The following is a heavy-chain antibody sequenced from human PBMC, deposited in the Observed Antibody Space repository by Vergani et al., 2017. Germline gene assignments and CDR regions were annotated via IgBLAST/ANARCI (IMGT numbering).Heavy chain of an antibody. V-gene: IGHV3-21*01. CDR1: GFTFSSYS. CDR2: ISSSSSYI. CDR3: ARDQYYYDSSGYYTHDAFDI. J-gene: IGHJ3*02. Sequence: EVQLVESGGGLVKPGGSLRLSCAASGFTFSSYSMNWVRQAPGKGLEWVSSISSSSSYIYYADSVKGRFTISRDNAKNSLYLQMNSLRAEDTAVYYCARDQYYYDSSGYYTHDAFDIWGQGTMVTVSS. D-gene: IGHD3-22*01.